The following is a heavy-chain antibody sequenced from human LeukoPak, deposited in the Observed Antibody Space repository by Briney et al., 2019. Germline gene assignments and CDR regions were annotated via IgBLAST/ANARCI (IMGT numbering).Heavy chain of an antibody. J-gene: IGHJ4*02. V-gene: IGHV3-15*01. Sequence: PGGSLRLSCAGSGFTFSNAWMSWVRQAPGKGLEWVGRLKSKTDGGTTDYAAPVKGRFTILRDDSKSTLYLQMNSLKTEDTAVYYCTTNYDRGGFYPYYFHYWGQGTLVTVSS. CDR2: LKSKTDGGTT. CDR1: GFTFSNAW. CDR3: TTNYDRGGFYPYYFHY. D-gene: IGHD3-22*01.